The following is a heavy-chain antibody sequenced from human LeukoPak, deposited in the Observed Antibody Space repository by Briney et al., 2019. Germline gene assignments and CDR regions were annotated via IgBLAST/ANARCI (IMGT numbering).Heavy chain of an antibody. CDR2: IYYSGST. CDR1: GGSISSSSYY. V-gene: IGHV4-39*07. CDR3: ARDLAAAMIVAYCFDY. D-gene: IGHD3-22*01. J-gene: IGHJ4*02. Sequence: SETLSPTCTVSGGSISSSSYYWGWIRQPPGKGLEWIGSIYYSGSTYYNPSLKSRVTISVDTSKNQFSLKLSSVTAADTAVYYCARDLAAAMIVAYCFDYWGQGTLVAVSS.